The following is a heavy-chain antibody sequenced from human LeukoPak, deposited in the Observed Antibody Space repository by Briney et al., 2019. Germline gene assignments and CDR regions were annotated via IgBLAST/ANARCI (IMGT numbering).Heavy chain of an antibody. Sequence: SETLPLTCTGSGGSISSSSYSWGWIRQPPEKGLKWIGSIYYSGSTYYNPSLKSRVTISIDTSKNQFSLKLSSVTAADTAVYYCARLGGSYRISDYWGQGTLVSVSS. CDR3: ARLGGSYRISDY. CDR1: GGSISSSSYS. V-gene: IGHV4-39*01. J-gene: IGHJ4*02. D-gene: IGHD1-26*01. CDR2: IYYSGST.